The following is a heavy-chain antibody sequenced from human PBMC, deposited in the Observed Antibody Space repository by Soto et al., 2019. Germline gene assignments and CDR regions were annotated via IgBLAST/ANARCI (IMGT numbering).Heavy chain of an antibody. CDR3: AAFSGYDFIGAFDI. V-gene: IGHV3-30*03. J-gene: IGHJ3*02. Sequence: GGSLRLSCAASGFTFSSYGMHWVRQAPGKGLEWVAVISYDGSNKYYADSVKGRFTISRDNSKNTLYLQMNSLRAEDTAVYYCAAFSGYDFIGAFDIWGQGTMVTVSS. D-gene: IGHD5-12*01. CDR2: ISYDGSNK. CDR1: GFTFSSYG.